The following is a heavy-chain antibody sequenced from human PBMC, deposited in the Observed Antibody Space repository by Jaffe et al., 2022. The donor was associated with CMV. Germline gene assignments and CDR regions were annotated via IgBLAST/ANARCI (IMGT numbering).Heavy chain of an antibody. CDR3: ARGRRLVPPRN. J-gene: IGHJ4*02. D-gene: IGHD2-21*01. CDR2: INHSGST. Sequence: QVQLQQWGAGLLKPSETLSLTCAVYGGSFSGYYWSWIRQPPGKGLEWIGEINHSGSTNYNPSLKSRVTISVDTSKNQFSLKLSSVTAADTAVYYCARGRRLVPPRNWGQGTLVTVSS. CDR1: GGSFSGYY. V-gene: IGHV4-34*01.